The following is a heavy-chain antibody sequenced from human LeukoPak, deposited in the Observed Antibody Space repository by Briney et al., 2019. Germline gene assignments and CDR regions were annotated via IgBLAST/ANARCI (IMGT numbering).Heavy chain of an antibody. CDR1: GGSFSGYY. D-gene: IGHD5-18*01. CDR2: INHSGST. CDR3: AGYSYGYVDY. Sequence: SETLSLTCAVYGGSFSGYYWSWIRHPPRKGLEWMGKINHSGSTNNNPSPKSRVTTSVDTSKNQFSLKLSSVTAADTAVYYCAGYSYGYVDYWGQGTLVTVSS. J-gene: IGHJ4*02. V-gene: IGHV4-34*01.